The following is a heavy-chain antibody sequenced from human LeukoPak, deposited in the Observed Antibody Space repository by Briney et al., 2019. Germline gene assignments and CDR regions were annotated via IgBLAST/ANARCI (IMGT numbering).Heavy chain of an antibody. V-gene: IGHV4-34*01. CDR3: ARGPFLRLSKGRARGWFDP. Sequence: SETLSLTCAVYGGSFSGYYRSWIRQPPGKGLEWIGEINHSGSTNYNPSLKSRVTISVDTSKDQSSLKLSSVTAADTAVYYCARGPFLRLSKGRARGWFDPWGQGTLVTVSS. CDR1: GGSFSGYY. J-gene: IGHJ5*02. D-gene: IGHD2/OR15-2a*01. CDR2: INHSGST.